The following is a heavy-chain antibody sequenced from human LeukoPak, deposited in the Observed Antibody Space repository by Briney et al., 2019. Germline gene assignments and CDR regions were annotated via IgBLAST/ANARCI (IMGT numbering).Heavy chain of an antibody. CDR2: INPNSGNT. D-gene: IGHD3-10*01. CDR1: GYTFTSYD. CDR3: ARAPTFKYFFGSGSYYLNY. J-gene: IGHJ4*02. V-gene: IGHV1-8*01. Sequence: ASVKVSCKASGYTFTSYDINWVRQATGQGLEWMGWINPNSGNTGYAQKLQGRVTMTTNTSISTAYMELSSLRSEDTAVYYCARAPTFKYFFGSGSYYLNYWGQGALVTVSS.